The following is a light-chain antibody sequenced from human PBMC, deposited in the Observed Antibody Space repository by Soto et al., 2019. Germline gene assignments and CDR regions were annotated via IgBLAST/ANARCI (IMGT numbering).Light chain of an antibody. J-gene: IGKJ1*01. CDR2: GAF. V-gene: IGKV3-20*01. CDR1: QSVSSY. CDR3: HQYSSSLPWT. Sequence: EIVLTQSPATLSLSPGERATLSCRASQSVSSYLAWYQQKPGQAPRLLIYGAFNRATGIPDRFSGSGSGTDFTLTISRLEPEDFAVYYCHQYSSSLPWTFGQGTKVDIK.